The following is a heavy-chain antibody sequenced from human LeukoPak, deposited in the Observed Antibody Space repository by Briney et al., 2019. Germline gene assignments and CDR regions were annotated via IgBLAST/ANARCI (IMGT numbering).Heavy chain of an antibody. Sequence: SETLSLTCTVSGGSLSSGGYYWRWLRQPPGTGLEWLGYIYHSGSTYYNPSLKSRVTISVDRSKNQFSLKLSSVTAADTAVYYCATQPGLHYYDSSGYYEEAYYFDYWGQGTLVTVSS. CDR2: IYHSGST. V-gene: IGHV4-30-2*01. D-gene: IGHD3-22*01. CDR1: GGSLSSGGYY. J-gene: IGHJ4*02. CDR3: ATQPGLHYYDSSGYYEEAYYFDY.